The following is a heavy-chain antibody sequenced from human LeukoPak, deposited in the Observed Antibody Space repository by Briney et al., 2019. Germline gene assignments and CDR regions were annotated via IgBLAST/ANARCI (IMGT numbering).Heavy chain of an antibody. D-gene: IGHD5-24*01. CDR1: GLTVSSNY. J-gene: IGHJ4*02. CDR2: IYSGGRT. V-gene: IGHV3-53*01. CDR3: ARTFVSGDGYKVGYFDY. Sequence: PGGSLRLSCAASGLTVSSNYMSWVRQAPGKGLEWVSLIYSGGRTYYADSVKGRFTISRDNSKNTLYLQMNSLSAEDTAVYYCARTFVSGDGYKVGYFDYWGQGTLVTVSS.